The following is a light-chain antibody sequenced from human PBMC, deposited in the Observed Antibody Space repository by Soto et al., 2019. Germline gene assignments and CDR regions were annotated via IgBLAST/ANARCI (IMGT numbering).Light chain of an antibody. J-gene: IGKJ1*01. CDR1: QFVSSR. CDR2: GAS. Sequence: DIVVTQSPATLSASPGERVTLSCRASQFVSSRLAWYQQRPGQVPRLLIYGASNRATGIPDRFSGSGSGTDFTLTISRLEPEDFAVYYCQQYGSSGTFGQGTKVDIK. CDR3: QQYGSSGT. V-gene: IGKV3-20*01.